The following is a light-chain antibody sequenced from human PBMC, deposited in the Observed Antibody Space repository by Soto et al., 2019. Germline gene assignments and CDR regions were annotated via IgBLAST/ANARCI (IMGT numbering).Light chain of an antibody. J-gene: IGLJ2*01. CDR1: SSDVGGYNY. V-gene: IGLV2-14*01. CDR3: SSYTSSSTVV. CDR2: DVS. Sequence: QAVVTQPASVSGSPGQSNTISCTGTSSDVGGYNYVSWYQQHPGKAPKLMIYDVSNRPSGVSNRFSGSESGNTASLTISGLQAEDEADYYCSSYTSSSTVVFGGGTKLTVL.